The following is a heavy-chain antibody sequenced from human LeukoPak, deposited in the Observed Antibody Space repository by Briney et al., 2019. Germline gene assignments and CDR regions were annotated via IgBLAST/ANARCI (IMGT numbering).Heavy chain of an antibody. D-gene: IGHD2-2*01. CDR1: GFTFSSYS. CDR3: ARDLYCSSTSCLTNWFDP. J-gene: IGHJ5*02. CDR2: INSDGSST. Sequence: PGGSLRLSCAASGFTFSSYSMNWVRHAPGKGLVWVSRINSDGSSTSYADSVKGRFTISRDNAKNTLYLQMNSLRAEDTAVYYCARDLYCSSTSCLTNWFDPWGQGTLVTVSS. V-gene: IGHV3-74*01.